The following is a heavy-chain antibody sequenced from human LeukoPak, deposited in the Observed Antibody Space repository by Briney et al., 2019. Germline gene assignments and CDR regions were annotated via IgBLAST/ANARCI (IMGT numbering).Heavy chain of an antibody. CDR3: ARTPTPYYDILTGYSYWFDP. D-gene: IGHD3-9*01. Sequence: PSETLSLTCTVSGGSISSCYWSWIRQPPGKGLEWIGYIYYSGSTNYNPSLKSRVTISVDTSKNQFSLKLSSVTAADTAVYYCARTPTPYYDILTGYSYWFDPWGQGTLVTVSS. CDR2: IYYSGST. CDR1: GGSISSCY. J-gene: IGHJ5*02. V-gene: IGHV4-59*01.